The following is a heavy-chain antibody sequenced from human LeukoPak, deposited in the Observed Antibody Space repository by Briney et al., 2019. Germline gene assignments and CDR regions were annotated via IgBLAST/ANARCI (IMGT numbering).Heavy chain of an antibody. CDR3: AKLRFYDTSGYRDFDY. Sequence: PGGSLRLSCAASGFTFSSYAMSWVRQAPGKGLEWVSGISDSGDDTNYADSVKGRFTISRDNSKHTLSLQMNSLRAEDTAVYYCAKLRFYDTSGYRDFDYWGQGTLVTVSS. D-gene: IGHD3-22*01. CDR2: ISDSGDDT. J-gene: IGHJ4*02. V-gene: IGHV3-23*01. CDR1: GFTFSSYA.